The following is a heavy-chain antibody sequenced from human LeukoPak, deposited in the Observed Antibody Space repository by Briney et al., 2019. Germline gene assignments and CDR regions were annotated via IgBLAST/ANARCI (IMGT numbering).Heavy chain of an antibody. CDR1: GFTVSGNY. V-gene: IGHV3-33*03. J-gene: IGHJ4*01. D-gene: IGHD4-17*01. CDR3: VKDRYGDLEN. Sequence: GGSLRLSCVASGFTVSGNYMSWVRQAPGKGLEWLAIIWHDGSNKYYGDSVKGRFTVSRDNSKNTLYLEMNSLRAEDTAVYYCVKDRYGDLENWGQGTLVTVSS. CDR2: IWHDGSNK.